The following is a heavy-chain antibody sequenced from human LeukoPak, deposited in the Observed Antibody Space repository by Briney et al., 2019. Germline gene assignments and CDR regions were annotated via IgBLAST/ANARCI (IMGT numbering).Heavy chain of an antibody. CDR2: IYYSGST. CDR3: ARLVRGVTSFDY. CDR1: GGSISSYY. J-gene: IGHJ4*02. V-gene: IGHV4-59*08. Sequence: SETLSLTCTVSGGSISSYYWSWLRQPPGKGLEWIGYIYYSGSTNYNPSLKSRVTISVDTSKNQFSLKLSSVTAADTAVYYCARLVRGVTSFDYWVQGTLVTVSS. D-gene: IGHD3-10*01.